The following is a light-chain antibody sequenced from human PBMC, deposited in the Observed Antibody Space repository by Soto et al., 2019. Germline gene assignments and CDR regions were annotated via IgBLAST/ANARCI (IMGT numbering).Light chain of an antibody. CDR2: DAS. Sequence: DIQMTQSPSTLSASVGDRVTITCRASQSVTNWLAWYQQKPGKAPNLLIYDASRLHSGIPSRFSGSGSGTEFTLAISSLQPDDFATYYCQQYTTYPYTFGQGTELEIK. CDR1: QSVTNW. V-gene: IGKV1-5*01. CDR3: QQYTTYPYT. J-gene: IGKJ2*01.